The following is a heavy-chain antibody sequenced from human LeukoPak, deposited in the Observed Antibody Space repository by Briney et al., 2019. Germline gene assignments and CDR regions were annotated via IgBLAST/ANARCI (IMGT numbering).Heavy chain of an antibody. CDR1: GGSISSNNYY. CDR3: AREGSSSVRDAFDI. D-gene: IGHD6-6*01. V-gene: IGHV4-61*01. J-gene: IGHJ3*02. CDR2: IYYSGST. Sequence: SETLSLTCTVPGGSISSNNYYWSWIRQPPGKGLEWIGYIYYSGSTNYNPSLKSRVTISVDTSKNQFSLKLSSVTAADTAVYYCAREGSSSVRDAFDIWGQGTMVTVSS.